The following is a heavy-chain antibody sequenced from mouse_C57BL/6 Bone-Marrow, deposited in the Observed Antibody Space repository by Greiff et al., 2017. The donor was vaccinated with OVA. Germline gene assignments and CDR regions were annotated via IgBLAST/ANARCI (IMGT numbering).Heavy chain of an antibody. J-gene: IGHJ2*01. D-gene: IGHD2-2*01. CDR2: INPNNGGT. Sequence: VQLQQPGTELVKPGASVKLSCKASGYTFTDYNMHWVKQSHGKSLEWIGYINPNNGGTSYNQKFKGKATLTVNKSSSTAYMELRSLTSEDSAVYYCARGGSTMVTFFDYWGQGTTLTVSS. CDR1: GYTFTDYN. CDR3: ARGGSTMVTFFDY. V-gene: IGHV1-22*01.